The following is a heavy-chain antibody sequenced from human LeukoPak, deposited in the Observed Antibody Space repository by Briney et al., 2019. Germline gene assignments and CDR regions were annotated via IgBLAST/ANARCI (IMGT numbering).Heavy chain of an antibody. J-gene: IGHJ5*02. CDR3: ARDPMVRGVIIGGWFDP. CDR1: GYTFTGHY. CDR2: INPKNAGT. V-gene: IGHV1-2*02. Sequence: ASVKVSCKASGYTFTGHYMHWVRQAPGQGLEWMGWINPKNAGTNFAQRFQGRVTMTRDTSISTVYMELSRLRSDDTALYYCARDPMVRGVIIGGWFDPWGQGTLVTVSS. D-gene: IGHD3-10*01.